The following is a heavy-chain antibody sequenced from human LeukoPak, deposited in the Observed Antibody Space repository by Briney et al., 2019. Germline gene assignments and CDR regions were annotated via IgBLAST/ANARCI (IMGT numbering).Heavy chain of an antibody. Sequence: GSLKVSCEASGYTFTGYYMHWVRQAPGQGLEWMGWINPNSGGTNYAQKFQGRVTMTRDTSISTAYMELSRLRSDDTAVYYCARDRGIAVAGTIVWYYYYGMDVWGQGTTVTVSS. V-gene: IGHV1-2*02. J-gene: IGHJ6*02. CDR2: INPNSGGT. D-gene: IGHD6-19*01. CDR1: GYTFTGYY. CDR3: ARDRGIAVAGTIVWYYYYGMDV.